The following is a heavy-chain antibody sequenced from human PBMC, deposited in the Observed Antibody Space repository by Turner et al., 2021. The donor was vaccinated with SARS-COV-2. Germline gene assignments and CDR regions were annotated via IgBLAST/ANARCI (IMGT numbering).Heavy chain of an antibody. CDR1: DASISSNIYY. CDR2: IYYSGDT. CDR3: ATREYSSGHFDY. V-gene: IGHV4-39*01. Sequence: QLQLQESGPGLVKPSETLSHTCTVSDASISSNIYYWSWIRQSPGKGLEWIGSIYYSGDTFYNPSLKSRVTISMDTSKNQFSLRLTSVTAADTAVYDCATREYSSGHFDYWGQGTLVTVSS. D-gene: IGHD5-18*01. J-gene: IGHJ4*02.